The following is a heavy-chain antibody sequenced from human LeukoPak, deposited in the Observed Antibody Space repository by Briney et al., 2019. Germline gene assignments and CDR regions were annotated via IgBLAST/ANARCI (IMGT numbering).Heavy chain of an antibody. CDR3: AREGGFYRPLDY. CDR1: GGSVASTNW. J-gene: IGHJ4*02. Sequence: SETLSLTCGVSGGSVASTNWWTWVRPPPGKGLEWIGEVHLDGRTNYNPSLKSRLTMSVDLSENHVSLKLTSVTAADTAVYYCAREGGFYRPLDYSGQGTLVTVSS. V-gene: IGHV4-4*02. D-gene: IGHD3-3*01. CDR2: VHLDGRT.